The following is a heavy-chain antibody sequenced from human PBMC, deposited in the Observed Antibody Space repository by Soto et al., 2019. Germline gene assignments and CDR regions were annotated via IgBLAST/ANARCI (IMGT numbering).Heavy chain of an antibody. Sequence: PGGSLRLSCAASGFTFSSYGMHWVRQAPGKGLEWVAVIWYDGSNKYYADSVKGRFTISRDNSKNTLYLQMNSLRAEDTAVYYCAREKDIVPAVKSQYYYYGMDVWGQGTTVTVS. CDR3: AREKDIVPAVKSQYYYYGMDV. D-gene: IGHD2-2*01. V-gene: IGHV3-33*01. J-gene: IGHJ6*02. CDR2: IWYDGSNK. CDR1: GFTFSSYG.